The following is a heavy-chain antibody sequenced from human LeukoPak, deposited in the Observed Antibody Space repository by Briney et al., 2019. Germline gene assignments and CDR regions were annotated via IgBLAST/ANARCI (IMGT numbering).Heavy chain of an antibody. CDR1: GFTFSSYS. D-gene: IGHD3-22*01. CDR3: ARGKDYYDSSGYYYLDYYGMDV. Sequence: GGSLRLSCAASGFTFSSYSMNWVRQAPGKGLEWVSSISSSSSYIYYADSVKGRFTISRDNAKNSLYLQMNSLRAEDTAMYYCARGKDYYDSSGYYYLDYYGMDVWGQGTTVTVSS. V-gene: IGHV3-21*01. J-gene: IGHJ6*02. CDR2: ISSSSSYI.